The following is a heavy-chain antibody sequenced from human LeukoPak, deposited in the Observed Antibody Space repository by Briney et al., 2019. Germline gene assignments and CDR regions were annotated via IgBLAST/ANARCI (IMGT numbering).Heavy chain of an antibody. D-gene: IGHD2-15*01. CDR3: ARDRGYCSGGSCYGWYFDL. CDR2: IYTSGST. CDR1: GGSISSGSYY. J-gene: IGHJ2*01. Sequence: SETLSLTCSVSGGSISSGSYYWSWIRQPAGKRLEWIGRIYTSGSTNYNPSLKSRVTISVDTSKNQFSLKLSSVTAADTAVYYCARDRGYCSGGSCYGWYFDLWGRGTLVTVSS. V-gene: IGHV4-61*02.